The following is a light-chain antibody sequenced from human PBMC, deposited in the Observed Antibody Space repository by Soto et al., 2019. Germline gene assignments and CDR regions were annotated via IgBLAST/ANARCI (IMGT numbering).Light chain of an antibody. J-gene: IGKJ4*01. CDR1: QSVSSN. CDR2: GAS. Sequence: IVLTQSPGTLSLSTRERATLSCRASQSVSSNLAWYQQKPGQAPSLLIYGASTRATGTPARFSGSGSGTEFTLTISSLQSEDFAVYYCQQYIRWPLTFGGGTNVDIK. CDR3: QQYIRWPLT. V-gene: IGKV3-15*01.